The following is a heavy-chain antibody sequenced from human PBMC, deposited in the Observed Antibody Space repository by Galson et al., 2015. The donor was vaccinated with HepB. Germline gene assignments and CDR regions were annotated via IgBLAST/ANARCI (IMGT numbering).Heavy chain of an antibody. J-gene: IGHJ4*02. CDR1: GFMFSNAW. CDR2: IKSKADGGTT. V-gene: IGHV3-15*01. CDR3: AISNAVNY. Sequence: SLRLSCEASGFMFSNAWMSWVRQAPGKGLEWVGRIKSKADGGTTDYAAPVKGRFTISRDDSKNTLYLQMNSLKTEDTAVYYCAISNAVNYWGQGALVTVSS. D-gene: IGHD3-16*02.